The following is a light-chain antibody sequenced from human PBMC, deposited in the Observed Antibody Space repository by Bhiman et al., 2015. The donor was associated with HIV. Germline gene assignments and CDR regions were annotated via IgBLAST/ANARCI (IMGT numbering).Light chain of an antibody. CDR2: DNN. V-gene: IGLV1-51*01. Sequence: QSVLTQPPSVSAAPGQKVTISCSGSSSNIGNNYVSWYQQLPGTAPKLLIYDNNNRPSGIPDRFSGSKSGTSATLGITGLQTGDEADYYCSSYTSSSTFYVFGTGTKVTVL. CDR1: SSNIGNNY. CDR3: SSYTSSSTFYV. J-gene: IGLJ1*01.